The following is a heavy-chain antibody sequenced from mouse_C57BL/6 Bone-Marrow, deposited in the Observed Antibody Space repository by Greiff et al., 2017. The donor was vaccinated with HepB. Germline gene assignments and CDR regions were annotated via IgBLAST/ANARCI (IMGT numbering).Heavy chain of an antibody. CDR2: FYPGSGRI. CDR3: ARHFYGNYEGYYFDY. CDR1: GYTFTEYT. V-gene: IGHV1-62-2*01. J-gene: IGHJ2*01. D-gene: IGHD2-1*01. Sequence: VQLQQSGAELVKPGASVKLSCKASGYTFTEYTIHWVKQRPGQGLEWIGWFYPGSGRIKYNEKFKDKATLTADKSSSTVYMELSRLTSKDSAVYFCARHFYGNYEGYYFDYWGQGTTLTVSS.